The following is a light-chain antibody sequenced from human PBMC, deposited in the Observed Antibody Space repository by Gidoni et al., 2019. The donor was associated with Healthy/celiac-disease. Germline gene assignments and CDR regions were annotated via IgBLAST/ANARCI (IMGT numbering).Light chain of an antibody. V-gene: IGLV6-57*01. CDR3: QSYDSSTPHVV. CDR2: EDN. CDR1: SGSIASNY. Sequence: MLTQPHAVAESPGKTVTISCTRSSGSIASNYVQWYQQRPGSSPTPVIYEDNQRPSGVPARFSGSIDSSSNSASLTISGLKSEDEADYSCQSYDSSTPHVVFGGGTKLTVL. J-gene: IGLJ2*01.